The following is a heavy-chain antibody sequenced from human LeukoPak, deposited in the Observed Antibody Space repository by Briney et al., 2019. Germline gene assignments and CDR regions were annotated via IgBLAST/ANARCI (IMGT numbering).Heavy chain of an antibody. CDR3: ARDMSSSSWYHGDY. D-gene: IGHD6-13*01. J-gene: IGHJ4*02. CDR1: GFTFSSYA. V-gene: IGHV3-23*01. Sequence: GSMRLSCAVSGFTFSSYAMNWVRQAPGKGLEWVSSITGGGGSTYYADAVSTYYADAVKGRFTISRDNPKNTLYLQMNSLGAEDTAIYYCARDMSSSSWYHGDYWGQGTLVTVSS. CDR2: ITGGGGSTYYADAVST.